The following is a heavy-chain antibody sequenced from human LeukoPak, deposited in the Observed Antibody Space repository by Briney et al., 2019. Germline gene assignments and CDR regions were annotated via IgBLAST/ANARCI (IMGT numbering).Heavy chain of an antibody. CDR2: INPNRGDT. CDR1: GYTFTGYY. CDR3: ARGRPMSGDSEILRDY. V-gene: IGHV1-2*02. D-gene: IGHD2-21*01. Sequence: GASVKVSCTASGYTFTGYYLHWVRQAPGQGLEWMGWINPNRGDTNYAQKFQGRVTMTRDTSISTAYMELTRLKSDDTAVYYCARGRPMSGDSEILRDYWGQGTLVTVSS. J-gene: IGHJ4*02.